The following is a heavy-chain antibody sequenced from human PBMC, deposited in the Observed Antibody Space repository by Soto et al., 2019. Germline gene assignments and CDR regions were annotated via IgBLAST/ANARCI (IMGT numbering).Heavy chain of an antibody. D-gene: IGHD3-3*01. CDR2: IKQDGSEK. V-gene: IGHV3-7*01. CDR1: GFTFSSYW. Sequence: GGSLRLSCAASGFTFSSYWMSWVRQAPGKGLEWVANIKQDGSEKYYVDSVEGRFTISRDNAKNSLYLQMNSLRAEDTAVYYCARAAETYYDFWSGYQSKYYYYYYMDVWGKGTTVTVSS. J-gene: IGHJ6*03. CDR3: ARAAETYYDFWSGYQSKYYYYYYMDV.